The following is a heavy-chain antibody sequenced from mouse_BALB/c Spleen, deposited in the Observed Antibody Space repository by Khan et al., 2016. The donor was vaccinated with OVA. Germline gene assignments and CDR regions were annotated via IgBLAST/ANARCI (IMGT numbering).Heavy chain of an antibody. Sequence: EVQLQESGPEVVKPGASVKMSCKASGYTFTSYVMHWVKQKPGQGLEWIGYIYPFNDATKFNEKFNGQATLTSDNSSSTAYMELSSLTSEDSAVYYCAQVGSYYVAMVYWGQGTLVTVSA. CDR2: IYPFNDAT. CDR1: GYTFTSYV. D-gene: IGHD1-1*01. V-gene: IGHV1S136*01. CDR3: AQVGSYYVAMVY. J-gene: IGHJ3*01.